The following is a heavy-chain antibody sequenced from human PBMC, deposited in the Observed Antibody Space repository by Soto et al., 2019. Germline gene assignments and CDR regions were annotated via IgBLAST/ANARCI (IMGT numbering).Heavy chain of an antibody. V-gene: IGHV3-30-3*01. CDR3: ARDSLRGLRDSYYYYGMDV. Sequence: GGSLRLSCAASGFTFSSYAMHWVRQAPGKGLEWVAVISYDGSNKYYADSVKGRFTISRDNSKNTLYLQMNSLRAEDTAVYYCARDSLRGLRDSYYYYGMDVWGQGTTVTVSS. D-gene: IGHD4-17*01. J-gene: IGHJ6*02. CDR1: GFTFSSYA. CDR2: ISYDGSNK.